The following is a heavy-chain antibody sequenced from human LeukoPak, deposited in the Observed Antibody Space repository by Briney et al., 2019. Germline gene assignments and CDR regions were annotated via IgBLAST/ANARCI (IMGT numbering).Heavy chain of an antibody. V-gene: IGHV1-18*01. J-gene: IGHJ4*02. CDR3: ARGGTYYPCIDY. Sequence: GASVKLSRKASGYTFTSSYINWGRQAPGQRLEWMGWISDYNGRTNYAQKFQGRVTMTTDSSTSTAYMDLTSLRSDDTAVYYCARGGTYYPCIDYWGQGTLVTVSS. CDR2: ISDYNGRT. CDR1: GYTFTSSY. D-gene: IGHD1-26*01.